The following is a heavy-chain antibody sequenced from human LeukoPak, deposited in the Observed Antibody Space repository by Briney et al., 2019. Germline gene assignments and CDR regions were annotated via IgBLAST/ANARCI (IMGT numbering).Heavy chain of an antibody. J-gene: IGHJ3*02. D-gene: IGHD1-26*01. CDR2: IYTSGST. CDR1: RGSISSGSYY. Sequence: SQTLSLTCTVSRGSISSGSYYWNWVRQPAGTGLEWIGRIYTSGSTNYNRSLKSRVTISVDTSKKQVSLKLSSVTAADTAVYYCAGSYRYAFDIWGQGTMVTVSS. V-gene: IGHV4-61*02. CDR3: AGSYRYAFDI.